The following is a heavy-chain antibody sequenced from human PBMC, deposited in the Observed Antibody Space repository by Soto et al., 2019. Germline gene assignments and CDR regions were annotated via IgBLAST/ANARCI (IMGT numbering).Heavy chain of an antibody. Sequence: GGSLRLSCAGSGFAFSFYAMTWVRQAPGKGLEWVSGIGGTGARTHYADSVKARFSISRDNSKNTLYLQMNSLRAEDTGVYYCTSTYSTNWYAGNWGQGTLVTVSS. V-gene: IGHV3-23*01. J-gene: IGHJ4*02. CDR3: TSTYSTNWYAGN. D-gene: IGHD6-13*01. CDR1: GFAFSFYA. CDR2: IGGTGART.